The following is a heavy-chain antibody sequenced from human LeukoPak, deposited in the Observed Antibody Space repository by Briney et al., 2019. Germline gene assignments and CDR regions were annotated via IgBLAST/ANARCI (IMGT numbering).Heavy chain of an antibody. CDR3: ASSIDHTTVTVP. CDR2: ISYDGSNK. D-gene: IGHD4-17*01. CDR1: GFTFSSYA. V-gene: IGHV3-30-3*01. Sequence: PGGSLRLSCAASGFTFSSYAMHWVRQAPGKGLEWVAVISYDGSNKYYADSVKGRFTIPRDNSKNTLYLQMNSLRAEDTAVYYCASSIDHTTVTVPWGQGTLVTVSS. J-gene: IGHJ5*02.